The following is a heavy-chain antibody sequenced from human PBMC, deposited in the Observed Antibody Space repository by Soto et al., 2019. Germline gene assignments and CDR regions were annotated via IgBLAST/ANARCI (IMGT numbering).Heavy chain of an antibody. CDR2: VHPNSGGT. V-gene: IGHV1-2*02. Sequence: QVHLVQSGAEVKQPGASVKVSCKASGYTFSVYHMHWVRQAPGQGLEWMGWVHPNSGGTNYAQSFEGRVTMTRDTSINTAYMELSRPTSDDTAVYYCAKELQRGMDVLGQGTTVTVSS. CDR3: AKELQRGMDV. J-gene: IGHJ6*02. CDR1: GYTFSVYH. D-gene: IGHD4-4*01.